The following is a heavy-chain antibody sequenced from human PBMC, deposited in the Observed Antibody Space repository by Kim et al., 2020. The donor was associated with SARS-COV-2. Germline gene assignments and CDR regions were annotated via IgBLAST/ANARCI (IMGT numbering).Heavy chain of an antibody. Sequence: GGSLRLSCAASGFTFSSYGMTWVRQAPGKGLEWVAVISYDGSNKYYADSVKGRFTISRDNSKNTLYLQMNSLRAEDTAVYYCAKAAGITEVTSFGVVNYYGMDVGGQGTTATVSS. CDR2: ISYDGSNK. V-gene: IGHV3-30*18. D-gene: IGHD3-3*01. CDR3: AKAAGITEVTSFGVVNYYGMDV. J-gene: IGHJ6*02. CDR1: GFTFSSYG.